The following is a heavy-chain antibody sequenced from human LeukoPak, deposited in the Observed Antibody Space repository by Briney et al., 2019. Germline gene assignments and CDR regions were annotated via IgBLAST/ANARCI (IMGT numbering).Heavy chain of an antibody. CDR2: ISGSGGST. D-gene: IGHD6-13*01. CDR3: AKLGIAAAGPRHFDY. J-gene: IGHJ4*02. V-gene: IGHV3-23*01. CDR1: GFTFSSYA. Sequence: PGGSLRLSCAASGFTFSSYAMSWVRQAPGKGLEWVSAISGSGGSTYYADSVKGRFTISRDNFKNTLYLQMNSLRAEDTAVYYCAKLGIAAAGPRHFDYWGQGTLVTVSS.